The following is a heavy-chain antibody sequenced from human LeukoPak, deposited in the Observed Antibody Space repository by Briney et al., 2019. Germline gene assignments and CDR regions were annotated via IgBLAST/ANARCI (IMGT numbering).Heavy chain of an antibody. CDR2: ISGSGGST. CDR1: GFTFSSYA. CDR3: AKVYYDSSGYYYVGLYYFDY. V-gene: IGHV3-23*01. J-gene: IGHJ4*02. Sequence: GGSLRLSCAASGFTFSSYAMSWVRQAPGKGLEWVSAISGSGGSTYYADSVKGRFTISRDNSKNTLYLQMTSLRAEDTAVYYCAKVYYDSSGYYYVGLYYFDYWGQGTLVTVSS. D-gene: IGHD3-22*01.